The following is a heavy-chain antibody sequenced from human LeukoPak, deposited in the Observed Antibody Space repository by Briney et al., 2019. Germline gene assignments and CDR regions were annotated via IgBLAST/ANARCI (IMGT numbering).Heavy chain of an antibody. D-gene: IGHD3-16*01. V-gene: IGHV4-59*12. J-gene: IGHJ4*02. CDR2: IYYSGTT. CDR1: GGSISSYY. CDR3: ARKRGLRYAFDS. Sequence: SETLSLTCTVSGGSISSYYWSWIRQPPGKGLEWIGYIYYSGTTNYNPSLKSRATISLDTSKNQFSLKLSSVTAADTAVYYCARKRGLRYAFDSWGQGTLVTVSS.